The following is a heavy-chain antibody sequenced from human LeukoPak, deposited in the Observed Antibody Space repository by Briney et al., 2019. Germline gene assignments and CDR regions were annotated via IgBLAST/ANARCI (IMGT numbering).Heavy chain of an antibody. Sequence: GGSLRLTCAAYGLTFSSYAMSWVRQAPGKGLEWVSAISGSGGSTYYADSVKGRFTISRDNSKSTLYLQMNSLRAEDTAVYYCAKDRSETFGDMDVWGKGTTVTVSS. CDR2: ISGSGGST. CDR3: AKDRSETFGDMDV. D-gene: IGHD3-10*01. CDR1: GLTFSSYA. J-gene: IGHJ6*03. V-gene: IGHV3-23*01.